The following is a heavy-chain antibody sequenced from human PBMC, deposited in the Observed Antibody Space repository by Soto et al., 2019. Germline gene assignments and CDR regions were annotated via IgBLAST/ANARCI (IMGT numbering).Heavy chain of an antibody. CDR3: ARGGNRKEIDYYGMDV. Sequence: GGSLRLSCAASGFTFSSYATHWVRQAPGKGLEWVAVISYDGSNKYYADSVKGRFTISRDNSKNTLYLQMNSLRAEDTAVYYCARGGNRKEIDYYGMDVWGQGTTVTVSS. CDR1: GFTFSSYA. CDR2: ISYDGSNK. V-gene: IGHV3-30-3*01. D-gene: IGHD5-18*01. J-gene: IGHJ6*02.